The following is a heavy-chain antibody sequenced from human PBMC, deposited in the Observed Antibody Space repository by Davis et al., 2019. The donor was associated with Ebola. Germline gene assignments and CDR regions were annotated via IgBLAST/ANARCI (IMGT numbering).Heavy chain of an antibody. CDR2: IYYSGST. V-gene: IGHV4-39*01. CDR1: GGSISSYY. J-gene: IGHJ4*02. Sequence: MPGGSLRLSCTVSGGSISSYYWSWIRQPPGKVLEWIGSIYYSGSTYYNPSLKSRVTISVDTSKNQFSLKLSSVTAADTAVYYCARQGIVVVVAATRVQIGNVDYWGQGTLVTVSS. D-gene: IGHD2-15*01. CDR3: ARQGIVVVVAATRVQIGNVDY.